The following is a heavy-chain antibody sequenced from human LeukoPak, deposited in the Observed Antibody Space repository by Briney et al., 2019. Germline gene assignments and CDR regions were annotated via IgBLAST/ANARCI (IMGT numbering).Heavy chain of an antibody. V-gene: IGHV3-23*01. CDR3: AKERDYYGSGRRWFDP. CDR2: ISGSSGST. D-gene: IGHD3-10*01. CDR1: GFTFSDYA. Sequence: GGSLRLSCAASGFTFSDYALSWVRQAPGKGLEWVSTISGSSGSTYYADSVKGRFTISRDNSKNTLYLQMNGLRAEDTAIYYCAKERDYYGSGRRWFDPWGQGTLVTVSS. J-gene: IGHJ5*02.